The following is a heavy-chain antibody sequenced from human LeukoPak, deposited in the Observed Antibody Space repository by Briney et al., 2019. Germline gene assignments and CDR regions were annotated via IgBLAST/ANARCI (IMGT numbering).Heavy chain of an antibody. J-gene: IGHJ3*02. CDR3: ARARPYCSGGSCYDAFDI. CDR2: IIPIFGTA. Sequence: SVKVSCKASGGTFSSYAISWVRQAPGQGLEWVGGIIPIFGTANYAQKFQGRVTITADKSTSTAYMELSSLRSEDTAVYYCARARPYCSGGSCYDAFDIWGQGTMVTVSS. V-gene: IGHV1-69*06. CDR1: GGTFSSYA. D-gene: IGHD2-15*01.